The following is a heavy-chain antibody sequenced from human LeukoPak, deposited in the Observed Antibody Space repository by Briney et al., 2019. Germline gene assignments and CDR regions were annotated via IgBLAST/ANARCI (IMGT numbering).Heavy chain of an antibody. CDR3: ARDRATYGYSYGYWYYYGMDV. CDR1: GGSISSYY. Sequence: SETLSLTCTVSGGSISSYYWSWIRQPPGKGLEWIGYIYYSGSTNYNPSLKSRVTISVDTSKNQFSLKLSSVTAADTAVYYCARDRATYGYSYGYWYYYGMDVWGQGTTVTVS. CDR2: IYYSGST. D-gene: IGHD5-18*01. J-gene: IGHJ6*02. V-gene: IGHV4-59*01.